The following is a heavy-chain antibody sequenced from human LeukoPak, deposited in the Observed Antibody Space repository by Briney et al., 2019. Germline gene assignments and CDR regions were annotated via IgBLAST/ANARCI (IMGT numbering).Heavy chain of an antibody. V-gene: IGHV1-69*05. D-gene: IGHD2-21*02. CDR2: IIPIFGTA. J-gene: IGHJ6*03. CDR1: GGTFSSYA. Sequence: ASVKVSCKASGGTFSSYAISWVRQAPGQGLEWMGGIIPIFGTANYAQKFQGRVTITTDESTSTAYMELSSLRSEDTAVYYCARVGGGHRGYCGGDCHPLYYYYMDVWGKGTTVTVSS. CDR3: ARVGGGHRGYCGGDCHPLYYYYMDV.